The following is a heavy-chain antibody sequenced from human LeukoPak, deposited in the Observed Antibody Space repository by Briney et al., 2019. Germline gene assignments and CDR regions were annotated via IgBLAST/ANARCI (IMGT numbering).Heavy chain of an antibody. CDR2: ISYDGSNK. D-gene: IGHD3-16*02. CDR1: GFTFSSYA. J-gene: IGHJ4*02. Sequence: GRSLRLSCAASGFTFSSYAMHWVRQAPGKGLEWVAVISYDGSNKYYADSEKGRFTISRDNSKNTLYLQMNGLRAEDTAVYYCARDLSLYYWGQGTLVTVSS. V-gene: IGHV3-30*04. CDR3: ARDLSLYY.